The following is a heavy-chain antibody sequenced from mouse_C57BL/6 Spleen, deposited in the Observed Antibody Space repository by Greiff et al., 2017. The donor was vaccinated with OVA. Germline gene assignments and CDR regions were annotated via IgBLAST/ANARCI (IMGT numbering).Heavy chain of an antibody. J-gene: IGHJ4*01. V-gene: IGHV5-16*01. D-gene: IGHD2-3*01. CDR3: ARDDGYQGAMDY. CDR2: INYDGSST. CDR1: GFTFSDYY. Sequence: DVMLVESEGGLVQPGSSMKLSCTASGFTFSDYYMAWVRQVPEKGLEWVANINYDGSSTYYLDSLKSRFIISRDTAKNIIYLQMSSLKSEDTATYYCARDDGYQGAMDYWGQGTSVTVSS.